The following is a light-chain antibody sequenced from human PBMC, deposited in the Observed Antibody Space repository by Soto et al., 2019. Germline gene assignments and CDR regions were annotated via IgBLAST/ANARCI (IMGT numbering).Light chain of an antibody. CDR3: QKYNSVPLT. J-gene: IGKJ4*01. V-gene: IGKV1-5*01. Sequence: DIQVTQSPPTLSASVGDRVTITCRASQTISTWMAWYQQKPGKAPKLLVYDASTLQSGVASRFSGSGSGTEFTLIISGLQPDDSATYYCQKYNSVPLTFGGGTKVEIK. CDR2: DAS. CDR1: QTISTW.